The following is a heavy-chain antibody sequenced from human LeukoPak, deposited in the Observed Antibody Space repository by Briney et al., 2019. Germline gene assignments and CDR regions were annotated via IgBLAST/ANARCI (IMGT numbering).Heavy chain of an antibody. J-gene: IGHJ4*02. D-gene: IGHD6-13*01. V-gene: IGHV3-48*04. CDR2: ISSSSSTI. CDR3: AREAAAGTLSWDY. Sequence: GGSLRLSCAASGFTFSSYSMNWVRQAPRKGLEWVSHISSSSSTIYYADSVKGRFTISKDNAKNSLYLQMNSLRAEDTAVYYCAREAAAGTLSWDYWGQGTLVTVSS. CDR1: GFTFSSYS.